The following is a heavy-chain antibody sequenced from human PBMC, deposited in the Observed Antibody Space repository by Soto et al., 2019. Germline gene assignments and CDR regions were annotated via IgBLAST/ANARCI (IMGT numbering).Heavy chain of an antibody. Sequence: QLQLQESGPGLVKPSETLSLTCTVSGGSISSSSYYWGWIRQPPGKGLEWIGSIYYSGSTYYNPSLKSRVTMSVDTSKNQFSLKLSSATAANTHVYYCASSARGGSCYGDWGQGTLVTVSS. CDR2: IYYSGST. J-gene: IGHJ4*02. CDR1: GGSISSSSYY. CDR3: ASSARGGSCYGD. D-gene: IGHD2-15*01. V-gene: IGHV4-39*01.